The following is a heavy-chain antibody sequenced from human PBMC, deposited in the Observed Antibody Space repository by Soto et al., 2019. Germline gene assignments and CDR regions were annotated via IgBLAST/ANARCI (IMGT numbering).Heavy chain of an antibody. CDR1: GGTLNTYL. CDR2: IIPVFGTT. V-gene: IGHV1-69*13. Sequence: SVKVSCKASGGTLNTYLFSWVRQAPGQGLEWMGGIIPVFGTTYYARKFQGRVTITADESTTTVYMDLSSLRSEDTALFYCAKATIFGVHWPFAFDIWGQGTMVTVSS. D-gene: IGHD3-3*01. J-gene: IGHJ3*02. CDR3: AKATIFGVHWPFAFDI.